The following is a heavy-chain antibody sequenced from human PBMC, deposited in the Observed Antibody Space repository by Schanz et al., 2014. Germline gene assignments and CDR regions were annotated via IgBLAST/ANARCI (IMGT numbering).Heavy chain of an antibody. J-gene: IGHJ4*02. Sequence: QVQLIQSGAEVKKPGASVKVSCTASGYTFTSYDINWVRQAPGQGLEWLGWMNPNSGNPGFAQKFPGRVTMTRNTSISTAYMELSSLRSEDTAVYYCARTIAYGGSSGYFDYWGQGTLVTVSS. CDR2: MNPNSGNP. V-gene: IGHV1-8*01. D-gene: IGHD4-17*01. CDR3: ARTIAYGGSSGYFDY. CDR1: GYTFTSYD.